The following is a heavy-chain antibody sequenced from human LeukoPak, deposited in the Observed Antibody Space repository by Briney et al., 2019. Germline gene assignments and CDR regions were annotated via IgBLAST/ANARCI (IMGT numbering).Heavy chain of an antibody. CDR2: IYSAGTT. V-gene: IGHV3-66*01. CDR1: GFTVYTNY. J-gene: IGHJ4*02. CDR3: AAWSGTTFVTSLDY. Sequence: GGSLRLSCAVSGFTVYTNYMTWVRQAPGKGLEWVSVIYSAGTTYYADSVRGRFSISRDIPDNTLFLQMSSLRVDDTAVYYCAAWSGTTFVTSLDYWGQGTLVTVSS. D-gene: IGHD3-10*01.